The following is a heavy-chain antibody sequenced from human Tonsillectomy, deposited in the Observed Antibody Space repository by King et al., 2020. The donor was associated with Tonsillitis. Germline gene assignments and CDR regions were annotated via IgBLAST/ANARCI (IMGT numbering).Heavy chain of an antibody. D-gene: IGHD3-22*01. Sequence: VPLQESGPGLVKPSQTLSLTCSVSGASINSGFYYWTWIRQHPGKGLEWIGYIYYSGSTDYNPSLKSRLTISVDTSKNQFSLKVNTVTAADTAVYYCARSGVESSGHFDYWGQGTLVTVSS. CDR1: GASINSGFYY. CDR2: IYYSGST. V-gene: IGHV4-31*03. J-gene: IGHJ4*02. CDR3: ARSGVESSGHFDY.